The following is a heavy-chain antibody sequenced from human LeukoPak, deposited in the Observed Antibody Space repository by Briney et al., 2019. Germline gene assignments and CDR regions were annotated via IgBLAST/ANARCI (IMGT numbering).Heavy chain of an antibody. Sequence: SETLSLTCTVSGASISSYSWTWIRQPPGKGLEWIGYIYYSGSTNYNPSLKSRVTISVDTSKNQFSLKLSSVTAADTAVYYCARWFGTYNWFDPWGQGTLVTVSS. CDR3: ARWFGTYNWFDP. V-gene: IGHV4-59*08. J-gene: IGHJ5*02. CDR2: IYYSGST. CDR1: GASISSYS. D-gene: IGHD3-10*01.